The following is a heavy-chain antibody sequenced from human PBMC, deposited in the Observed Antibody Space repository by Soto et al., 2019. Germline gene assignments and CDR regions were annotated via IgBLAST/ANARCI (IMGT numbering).Heavy chain of an antibody. D-gene: IGHD6-19*01. V-gene: IGHV3-23*01. CDR2: ISGSGGST. CDR1: GFTFSSYA. CDR3: AKPGSRRSSGWYNY. Sequence: GGSLRLSCAASGFTFSSYAMSWVRKAPGKGLEWVSAISGSGGSTYYADSVKGRFTISRDNSKNTLYLQMNSLKAEDTAVYYCAKPGSRRSSGWYNYWGQGTLVTVSS. J-gene: IGHJ4*02.